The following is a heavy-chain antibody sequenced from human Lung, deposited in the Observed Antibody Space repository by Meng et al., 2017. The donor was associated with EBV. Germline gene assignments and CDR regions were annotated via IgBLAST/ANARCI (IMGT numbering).Heavy chain of an antibody. V-gene: IGHV3-21*02. CDR1: GFAFRSYG. CDR2: ITSSGDYI. J-gene: IGHJ4*02. Sequence: EVQLVEPGGGLVKPGGSXXLSCVGSGFAFRSYGMNWVRQAPGKGLEWVSSITSSGDYIHYADSVKGRFTISRDNAKNSLDLQMTSLRAGDTAVYYCTRGRYFLDFWGQGALVTVSS. D-gene: IGHD3-9*01. CDR3: TRGRYFLDF.